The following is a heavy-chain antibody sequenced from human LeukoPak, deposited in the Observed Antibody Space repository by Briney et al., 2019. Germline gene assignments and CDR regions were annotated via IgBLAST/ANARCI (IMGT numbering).Heavy chain of an antibody. CDR2: INAGNGNT. V-gene: IGHV1-3*01. J-gene: IGHJ4*02. D-gene: IGHD2-2*01. CDR3: AREKYCTSTDCLHGRFYFNY. CDR1: GYTFTSYY. Sequence: ASVKVSCKASGYTFTSYYMHWVRQAPGQGLEWMGWINAGNGNTKYSQKFQGRVTITRDTSASTAYMELSSLRSEDTAVYYCAREKYCTSTDCLHGRFYFNYWGQGTLVTVPS.